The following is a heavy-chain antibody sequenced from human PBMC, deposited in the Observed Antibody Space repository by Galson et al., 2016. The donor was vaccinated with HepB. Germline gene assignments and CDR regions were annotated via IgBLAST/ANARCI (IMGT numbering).Heavy chain of an antibody. CDR1: GFTFSSYW. Sequence: SLRLSCAASGFTFSSYWMHWVRQVPGKGLMWLSRINTDGRGTTYADSVKGRFTSSRDNAKNTLYLQMSSLRAEDTAVYYCARADYYDRSGYNNFYYYGMDVWGQGTTVTVSS. CDR3: ARADYYDRSGYNNFYYYGMDV. J-gene: IGHJ6*02. V-gene: IGHV3-74*03. D-gene: IGHD3-22*01. CDR2: INTDGRGT.